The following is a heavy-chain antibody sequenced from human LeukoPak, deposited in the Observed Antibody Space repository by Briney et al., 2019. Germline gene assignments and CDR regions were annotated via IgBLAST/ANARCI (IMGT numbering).Heavy chain of an antibody. D-gene: IGHD6-13*01. V-gene: IGHV4-4*07. CDR2: IYTSGST. CDR1: GGSISSYY. CDR3: ARMITAGQNYFDY. J-gene: IGHJ4*02. Sequence: SETLSLTCTVSGGSISSYYWSWIRQPAGKGLEWIGRIYTSGSTNHNPSLKSRVTMSVDTSKNQSSLKLRSVTAADTAVYYCARMITAGQNYFDYWGQGTLVTVSS.